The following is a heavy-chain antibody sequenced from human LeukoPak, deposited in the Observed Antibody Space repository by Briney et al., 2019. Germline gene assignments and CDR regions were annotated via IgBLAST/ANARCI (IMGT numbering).Heavy chain of an antibody. CDR3: ARIFSGYYGDAFDI. CDR1: GYTFTSYD. V-gene: IGHV1-8*01. J-gene: IGHJ3*02. D-gene: IGHD3-22*01. CDR2: MNPNSGNT. Sequence: ASVKVSCKASGYTFTSYDINWVRQATGQGLEWMGWMNPNSGNTGYAQKFQGRVTMTRNTSISTAYMELSSLRSEDAAVYYCARIFSGYYGDAFDIWGQGTMVTVSS.